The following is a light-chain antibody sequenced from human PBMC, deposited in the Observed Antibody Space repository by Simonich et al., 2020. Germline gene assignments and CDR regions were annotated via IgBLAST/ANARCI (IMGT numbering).Light chain of an antibody. CDR2: GAS. Sequence: EIVMTQSPATLSVSPGERATLSCRASQSVSSYLAWYQQKPGQAPRLLIYGASTRATGIPARFSGSGSGTEFTLTISSLQSEDFAVYYCQKYNNWPPLTFGGGTKVEIK. CDR1: QSVSSY. CDR3: QKYNNWPPLT. V-gene: IGKV3-15*01. J-gene: IGKJ4*01.